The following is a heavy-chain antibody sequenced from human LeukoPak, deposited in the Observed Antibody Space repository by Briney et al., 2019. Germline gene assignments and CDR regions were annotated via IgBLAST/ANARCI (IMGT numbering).Heavy chain of an antibody. CDR1: GLTFSTYA. CDR3: AKPSGYCSSTSCRTENDY. J-gene: IGHJ4*02. CDR2: ISGSGATT. D-gene: IGHD2-2*01. Sequence: GGSLRLSCAASGLTFSTYAMSWVRESPGKGLEGVSAISGSGATTYYADSVKGRFTISRDNSKNTLYLQMNSLRAEDTAVYYCAKPSGYCSSTSCRTENDYWGQGTLVTVSS. V-gene: IGHV3-23*01.